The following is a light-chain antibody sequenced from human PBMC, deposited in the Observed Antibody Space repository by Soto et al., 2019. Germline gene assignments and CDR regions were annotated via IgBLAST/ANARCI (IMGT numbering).Light chain of an antibody. Sequence: EIVMTQSPATLSVSPGERVTLSCRASQSVSSNLAWYQQKVGQAPRLLIYGASNRATGIPARFSGSGSGTDFSLTITSLQSEDFAVYYCQQRSNWITFGQGTRLEIK. V-gene: IGKV3-15*01. CDR1: QSVSSN. J-gene: IGKJ5*01. CDR3: QQRSNWIT. CDR2: GAS.